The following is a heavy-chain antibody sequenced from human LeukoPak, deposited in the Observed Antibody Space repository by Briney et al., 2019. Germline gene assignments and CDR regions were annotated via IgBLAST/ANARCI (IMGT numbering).Heavy chain of an antibody. CDR1: GYSFTSYW. Sequence: GESLKISCQGSGYSFTSYWISWVRQMPGKGLEWMGGIDPSDSYTNYSPSFQGHVTISADKSISTAYLQWSSLKASDTAMYYCARRYCSSTSCYLDPWGQGTLVTVSS. J-gene: IGHJ5*02. CDR2: IDPSDSYT. CDR3: ARRYCSSTSCYLDP. D-gene: IGHD2-2*01. V-gene: IGHV5-10-1*01.